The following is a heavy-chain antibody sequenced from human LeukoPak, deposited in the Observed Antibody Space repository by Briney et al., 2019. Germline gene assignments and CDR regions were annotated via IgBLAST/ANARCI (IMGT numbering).Heavy chain of an antibody. J-gene: IGHJ5*02. CDR2: IYHSGST. CDR1: GGSISSGDYY. V-gene: IGHV4-30-4*01. D-gene: IGHD3-3*01. Sequence: SQTLSLTCTVSGGSISSGDYYWSWIRQPPGKGLEWIGYIYHSGSTYYNPSLKSRVTISVDRSKNQFSLKLSSVTAADTAVYYCARAKIRFLEWLDWFDPWGQGTLVTVSS. CDR3: ARAKIRFLEWLDWFDP.